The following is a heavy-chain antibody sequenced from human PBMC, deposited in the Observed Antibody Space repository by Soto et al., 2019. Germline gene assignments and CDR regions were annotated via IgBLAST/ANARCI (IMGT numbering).Heavy chain of an antibody. Sequence: ASLKVSCKASGYTFTSYGICWVRQAPGQGLEWMGWISAYNGNTNYAQKLQGRVTMTTDTSTSTAYMELRSLRSDDTAVYYCASPITGTTLYAFDIWGQGTMVTVSS. V-gene: IGHV1-18*01. CDR3: ASPITGTTLYAFDI. CDR1: GYTFTSYG. CDR2: ISAYNGNT. D-gene: IGHD1-20*01. J-gene: IGHJ3*02.